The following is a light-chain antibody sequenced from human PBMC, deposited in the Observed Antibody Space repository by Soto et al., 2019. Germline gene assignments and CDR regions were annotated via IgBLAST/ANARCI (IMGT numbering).Light chain of an antibody. CDR1: QSVRSN. CDR2: AAS. Sequence: EIVMTQSPATPYVSPGERATLSCRASQSVRSNLAWYQQKPGQAPRLVIYAASTRATGIPDRFSGSVSGTEFTLTISSLQSEDFAVYYCQQYNEWPPFTFGQGTRLEIK. V-gene: IGKV3-15*01. CDR3: QQYNEWPPFT. J-gene: IGKJ5*01.